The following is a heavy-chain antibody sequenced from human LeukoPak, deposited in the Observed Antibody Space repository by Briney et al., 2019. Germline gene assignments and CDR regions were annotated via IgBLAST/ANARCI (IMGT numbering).Heavy chain of an antibody. Sequence: GASVKVSCKASGYTFTSYGISWVRQAPGQGLEWMGSISAYSGNTNYAQKLQGRVTMTTDTSTSTAYMELRSLRSDDTAVYYCARAMPHDYGSGSYYAPGGYWGQGTLVTVSS. D-gene: IGHD3-10*01. V-gene: IGHV1-18*01. J-gene: IGHJ4*02. CDR3: ARAMPHDYGSGSYYAPGGY. CDR1: GYTFTSYG. CDR2: ISAYSGNT.